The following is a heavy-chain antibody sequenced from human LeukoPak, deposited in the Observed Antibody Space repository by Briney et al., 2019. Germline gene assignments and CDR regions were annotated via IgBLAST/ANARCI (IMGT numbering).Heavy chain of an antibody. CDR3: AGVHTMIVVVPSAFDI. CDR2: IIPILGIA. CDR1: GGTFSSYA. Sequence: RASVKVSCKASGGTFSSYAISWVRQAPGQGLEWMGRIIPILGIANYAQKFQGRVTITADKSTSTAYMELSSLRSEDTAVYYCAGVHTMIVVVPSAFDIWGQGTMVTVSS. D-gene: IGHD3-22*01. V-gene: IGHV1-69*04. J-gene: IGHJ3*02.